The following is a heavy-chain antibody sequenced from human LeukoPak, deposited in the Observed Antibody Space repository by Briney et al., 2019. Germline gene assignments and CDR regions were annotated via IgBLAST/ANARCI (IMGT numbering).Heavy chain of an antibody. CDR2: IYYSGST. CDR1: GGSISSSSYY. CDR3: ATYSSENVGYDY. J-gene: IGHJ4*02. Sequence: SETLSLTCTVSGGSISSSSYYWAWIRQPPGKGLERIGSIYYSGSTYYNRSLTSRVTISVDTSKNQFSLNLRALTAADTAVYYCATYSSENVGYDYWGQGTLVTVSS. D-gene: IGHD3-10*01. V-gene: IGHV4-39*01.